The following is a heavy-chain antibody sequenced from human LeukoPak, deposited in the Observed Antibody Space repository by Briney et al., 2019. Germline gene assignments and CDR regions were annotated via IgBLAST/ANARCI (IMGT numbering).Heavy chain of an antibody. CDR3: ARVGFLETYYYMDV. D-gene: IGHD3-3*02. CDR1: GGTFSSYA. J-gene: IGHJ6*03. CDR2: IIPIFGTA. Sequence: SVTVSCKASGGTFSSYAISWVRQAPGQGLEWMGRIIPIFGTANYAQKFQGRVTITADKSTSTAYMELSSLRSEDTAVYYCARVGFLETYYYMDVWGKGTTVTVSS. V-gene: IGHV1-69*06.